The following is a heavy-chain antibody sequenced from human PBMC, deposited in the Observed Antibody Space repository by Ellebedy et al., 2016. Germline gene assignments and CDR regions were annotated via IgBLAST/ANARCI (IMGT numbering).Heavy chain of an antibody. Sequence: GESLKISCVASGFTFDDYPMAWIRPTPERGLEWVSYISGAGTYTDYADSVRGRFTISRDNTKKTLDLQMNDLRPEDTALYYCARGRIVARVFDPWGQGTRVTVSS. CDR2: ISGAGTYT. D-gene: IGHD5-12*01. CDR1: GFTFDDYP. J-gene: IGHJ5*02. CDR3: ARGRIVARVFDP. V-gene: IGHV3-11*05.